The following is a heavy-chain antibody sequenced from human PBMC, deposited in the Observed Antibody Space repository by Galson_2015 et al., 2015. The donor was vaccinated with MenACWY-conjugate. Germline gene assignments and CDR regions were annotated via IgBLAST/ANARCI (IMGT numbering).Heavy chain of an antibody. CDR2: INQGGHEK. CDR1: GFTFSSYW. D-gene: IGHD5-18*01. J-gene: IGHJ4*02. CDR3: ARESHPYNDVYGCIDH. Sequence: SLRLSCAASGFTFSSYWMSWVRQAPGKGLEWVANINQGGHEKYYVDSVKGRFTISRDNAKNSLFLQMNSLRVEDTAVYYCARESHPYNDVYGCIDHWGQGALVTVSS. V-gene: IGHV3-7*03.